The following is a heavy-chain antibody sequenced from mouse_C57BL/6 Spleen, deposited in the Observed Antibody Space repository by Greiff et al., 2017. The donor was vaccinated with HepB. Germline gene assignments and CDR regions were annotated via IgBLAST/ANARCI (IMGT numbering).Heavy chain of an antibody. J-gene: IGHJ4*01. CDR1: GYAFSSSW. CDR2: IYPGDGDT. Sequence: VQVVESGPELVKPGASVKISCKASGYAFSSSWMNWVKQRPGKGLEWIGRIYPGDGDTNYNGKFKGKATLTADKSSSTAYMQLSSLTSEDSAVYFCAVRYYYGSSEAMDYWGQGTSVTVSS. D-gene: IGHD1-1*01. V-gene: IGHV1-82*01. CDR3: AVRYYYGSSEAMDY.